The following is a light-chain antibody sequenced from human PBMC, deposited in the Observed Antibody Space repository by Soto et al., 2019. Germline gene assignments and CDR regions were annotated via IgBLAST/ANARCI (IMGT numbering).Light chain of an antibody. CDR2: EVS. CDR1: SSDVGGYKY. CDR3: SSHTNSGKAL. Sequence: QSALTQPASVSGSPGQSITISCTGTSSDVGGYKYVSWYQQYSGKAPKLVIYEVSNRPSGVSHRFSGSKSGNTASLTISGLQAEDEADYYCSSHTNSGKALFGGGTKLTVL. J-gene: IGLJ3*02. V-gene: IGLV2-14*01.